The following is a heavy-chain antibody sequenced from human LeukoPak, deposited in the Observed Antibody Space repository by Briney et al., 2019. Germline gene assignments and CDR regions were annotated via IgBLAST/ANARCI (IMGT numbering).Heavy chain of an antibody. V-gene: IGHV1-69*01. CDR2: IIPIFGTA. D-gene: IGHD3-22*01. J-gene: IGHJ4*02. CDR1: GGTFSSYA. CDR3: ARGGWYYDSSGYPCDY. Sequence: SVKVSCKASGGTFSSYAISWVRQAPGQGLEWMGGIIPIFGTANYAQKFQGRVTITADESTSTAYMELSSLRAEDTAVYYCARGGWYYDSSGYPCDYWGQGTLVTVSS.